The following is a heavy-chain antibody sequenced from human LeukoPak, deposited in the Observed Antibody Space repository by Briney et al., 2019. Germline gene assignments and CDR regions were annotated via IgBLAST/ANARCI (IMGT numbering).Heavy chain of an antibody. D-gene: IGHD2-2*01. CDR2: ISAYNGNT. CDR1: GYTFTSSG. V-gene: IGHV1-18*01. J-gene: IGHJ6*03. Sequence: ASVKVSCKASGYTFTSSGISWVRQAPGQGLEWMGWISAYNGNTNYAQKLQGRVTMTTDTSTSTAYMELRSLRSDDTAVYYCARGGQYCSSTSCYSYYYMDVWGKGTTVTVSS. CDR3: ARGGQYCSSTSCYSYYYMDV.